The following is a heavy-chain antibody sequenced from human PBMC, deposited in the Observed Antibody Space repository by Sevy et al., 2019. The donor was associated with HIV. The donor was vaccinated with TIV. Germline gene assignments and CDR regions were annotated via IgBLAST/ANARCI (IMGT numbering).Heavy chain of an antibody. CDR2: IRSKTYGGTT. D-gene: IGHD4-17*01. CDR3: TRDEAIYGDYNQYY. CDR1: GFTFGDYA. V-gene: IGHV3-49*03. Sequence: GGSLRLSCTASGFTFGDYAMSWFRQAPGKGLEWVGFIRSKTYGGTTEYAASVKGRFTISRDDSKSIAYLQMNSLKTEDTALYYCTRDEAIYGDYNQYYWGQGTLVTVSS. J-gene: IGHJ4*02.